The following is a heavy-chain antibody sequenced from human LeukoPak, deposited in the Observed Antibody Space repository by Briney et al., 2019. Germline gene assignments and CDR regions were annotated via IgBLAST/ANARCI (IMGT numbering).Heavy chain of an antibody. CDR3: ARAGYCSGGSCYSTPLKDY. CDR1: GGSITSYY. CDR2: INHSGST. Sequence: PSETLSLTCTVSGGSITSYYWSWIRQPPGKGLEWIGEINHSGSTNYNPSLKSRVTMSVDTSKNQFSLKLSSVTAADTAVYYCARAGYCSGGSCYSTPLKDYWGQGTLVTVSS. V-gene: IGHV4-34*01. J-gene: IGHJ4*02. D-gene: IGHD2-15*01.